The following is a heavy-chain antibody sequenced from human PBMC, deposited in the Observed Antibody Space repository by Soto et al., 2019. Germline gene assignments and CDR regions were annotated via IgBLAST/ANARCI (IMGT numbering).Heavy chain of an antibody. D-gene: IGHD3-3*01. CDR1: GGSISSYY. CDR3: AREGQAGFFVPRSEAFDI. V-gene: IGHV4-59*01. CDR2: IYYSGST. J-gene: IGHJ3*02. Sequence: SETLSLTCTVSGGSISSYYWSWIRQPPWKGLEWIGYIYYSGSTNYNPSLKSRVTISVDTSKNQFSLKLSSVTAADTAVYYCAREGQAGFFVPRSEAFDIWGQGTMVTVSS.